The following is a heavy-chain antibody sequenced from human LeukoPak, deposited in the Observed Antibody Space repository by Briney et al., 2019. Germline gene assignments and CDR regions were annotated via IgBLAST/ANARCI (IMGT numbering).Heavy chain of an antibody. CDR3: ARENSAVGTSELMNFDY. V-gene: IGHV1-2*02. CDR1: GYTFTGYY. Sequence: ASVKVSCKASGYTFTGYYMHWVRQAPGQGLEWMGWINPNSGGTNYAQKFQGRVTMTRDTSISTAYMELSRLRSDDTAVYYCARENSAVGTSELMNFDYWGQGTLVTVSS. D-gene: IGHD6-13*01. CDR2: INPNSGGT. J-gene: IGHJ4*02.